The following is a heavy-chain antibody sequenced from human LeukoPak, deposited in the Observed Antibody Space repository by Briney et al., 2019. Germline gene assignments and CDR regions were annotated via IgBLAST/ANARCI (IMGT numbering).Heavy chain of an antibody. Sequence: ASVKVSCKASGYTFTGYYMHWLRQAPGQGLEWMGWINPNSGGTNYAQKFQGRVTMTRDTSISTAYMELSRLRSDDTAVYYCAREPLCSGGSCSDSSHFDYWGQGTLVTVSS. CDR3: AREPLCSGGSCSDSSHFDY. CDR1: GYTFTGYY. CDR2: INPNSGGT. D-gene: IGHD2-15*01. V-gene: IGHV1-2*02. J-gene: IGHJ4*02.